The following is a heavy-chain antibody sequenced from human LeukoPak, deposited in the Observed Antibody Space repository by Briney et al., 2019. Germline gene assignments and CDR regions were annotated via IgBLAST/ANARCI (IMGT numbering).Heavy chain of an antibody. D-gene: IGHD3-16*01. CDR2: MNPNSGNT. J-gene: IGHJ5*02. CDR3: ASRRFGGNWFDP. Sequence: ASVKVSFKASGYTFTSYDINWVRQAPGQGLEWMGWMNPNSGNTGYAQKFQGRVTMTRNTSISTAYMELSSLRSEDTAVYYCASRRFGGNWFDPWGQGTLVTVSS. CDR1: GYTFTSYD. V-gene: IGHV1-8*01.